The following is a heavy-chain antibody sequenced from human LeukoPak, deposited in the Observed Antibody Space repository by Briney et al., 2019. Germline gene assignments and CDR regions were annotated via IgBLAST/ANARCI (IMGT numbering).Heavy chain of an antibody. CDR2: ISGSGGST. CDR3: ANSIVVVVAGAAFDI. J-gene: IGHJ3*02. CDR1: GFTFSSYA. D-gene: IGHD2-15*01. Sequence: GGSLRLSCAASGFTFSSYAMSWVRQAPGKGLEWVSAISGSGGSTYYADSVKGRFTISRDNSKNTLYLQMDSLRAEDTAVYYCANSIVVVVAGAAFDIWGQGTMVTVSS. V-gene: IGHV3-23*01.